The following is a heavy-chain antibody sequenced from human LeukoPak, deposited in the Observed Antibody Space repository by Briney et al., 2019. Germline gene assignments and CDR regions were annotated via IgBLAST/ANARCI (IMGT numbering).Heavy chain of an antibody. J-gene: IGHJ4*02. Sequence: SETLSLTCIVSGDSISSYYWSWIRQPAGKGLEWIGRIHSSGTTNYNPSLKSRVTMSVDTSKNQSSLNLRSVTAADTAVYYCARSGRASSGSNVDYWGQGTLVTVSS. CDR3: ARSGRASSGSNVDY. D-gene: IGHD1-26*01. V-gene: IGHV4-4*07. CDR1: GDSISSYY. CDR2: IHSSGTT.